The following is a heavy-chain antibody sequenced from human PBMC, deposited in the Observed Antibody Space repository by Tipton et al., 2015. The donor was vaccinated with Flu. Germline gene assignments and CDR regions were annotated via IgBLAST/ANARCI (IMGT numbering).Heavy chain of an antibody. J-gene: IGHJ6*02. V-gene: IGHV3-13*01. CDR3: ARGSYSGYDPRPYGMDV. CDR2: IGTAGDT. D-gene: IGHD5-12*01. CDR1: GFTFSSYD. Sequence: SLRLSCAASGFTFSSYDMHWVRQATGKGLEWVSAIGTAGDTYYPGSVKGRFTISRENAKNSLYLQMNSLRAGDTAVYYCARGSYSGYDPRPYGMDVWGQGTTVTVSS.